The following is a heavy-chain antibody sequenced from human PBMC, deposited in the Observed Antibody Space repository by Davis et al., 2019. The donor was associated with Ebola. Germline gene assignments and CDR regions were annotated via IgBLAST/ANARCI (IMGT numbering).Heavy chain of an antibody. V-gene: IGHV5-51*01. CDR2: IYPGDSDT. CDR1: GYSFTSYW. D-gene: IGHD6-13*01. Sequence: GESLKISCKGSGYSFTSYWIGWVRQMPGKGLEWMGIIYPGDSDTRYSPSFQGQVTISADKSISTAYLQWSSLKASDTAMYYCARLDRSWDRLYWYFDLWGRGTLVTVSS. J-gene: IGHJ2*01. CDR3: ARLDRSWDRLYWYFDL.